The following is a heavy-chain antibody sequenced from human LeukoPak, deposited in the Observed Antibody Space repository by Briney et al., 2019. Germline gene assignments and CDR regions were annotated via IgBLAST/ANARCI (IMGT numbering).Heavy chain of an antibody. Sequence: SETLSLTCAVYGRYLRVYYWSWIRQPPGKGLEWFGEINHSESTKYNPSLKSRVTISVDTSKNQFSLKLRSVTAAATAVYYCARGPFGLRLGELSFTFDYWGQGTLVTVSS. D-gene: IGHD3-16*02. CDR2: INHSEST. J-gene: IGHJ4*02. CDR3: ARGPFGLRLGELSFTFDY. CDR1: GRYLRVYY. V-gene: IGHV4-34*01.